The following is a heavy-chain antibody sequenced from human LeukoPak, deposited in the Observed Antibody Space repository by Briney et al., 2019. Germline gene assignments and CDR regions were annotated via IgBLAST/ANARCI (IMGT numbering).Heavy chain of an antibody. CDR1: GFTVSGNY. D-gene: IGHD3-22*01. V-gene: IGHV3-66*01. Sequence: GGSLRLSCAASGFTVSGNYMGWVRQASGKGLEWVSIIYSGGSTYYADSVKGRFTISRDTSKNTLYLQMNSLRAEDTAVYYCARDRHYYDTSGQGLWGQGTLVTVSS. CDR2: IYSGGST. J-gene: IGHJ4*02. CDR3: ARDRHYYDTSGQGL.